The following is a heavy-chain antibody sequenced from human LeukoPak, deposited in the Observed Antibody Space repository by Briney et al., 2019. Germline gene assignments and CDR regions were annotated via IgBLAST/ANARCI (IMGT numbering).Heavy chain of an antibody. D-gene: IGHD4-11*01. CDR3: AKDMSDYTNFPDV. CDR2: ISGGGGST. Sequence: PGGSLRLSCAASGFIFTTYAMIWVRQAPGKGLEWVSTISGGGGSTFNADSVKGRFTIFRVNSKNTLYLQMNSLRAEDTAIYYCAKDMSDYTNFPDVWGQGTTVTVSS. CDR1: GFIFTTYA. J-gene: IGHJ6*02. V-gene: IGHV3-23*01.